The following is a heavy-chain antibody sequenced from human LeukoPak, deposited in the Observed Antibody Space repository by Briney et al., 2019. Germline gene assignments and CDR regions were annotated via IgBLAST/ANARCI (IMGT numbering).Heavy chain of an antibody. V-gene: IGHV3-21*01. CDR1: GFTFSSYS. CDR3: ARGSYGSGSYTFDY. CDR2: ISSSSYI. D-gene: IGHD3-10*01. Sequence: GRSLRLSCAASGFTFSSYSINWVRQAPGKGLECVSSISSSSYIYYADSVKGRFTISRDNAKNSLYLQMNSLRAEDTAVYYCARGSYGSGSYTFDYWGQGTLVTVSS. J-gene: IGHJ4*02.